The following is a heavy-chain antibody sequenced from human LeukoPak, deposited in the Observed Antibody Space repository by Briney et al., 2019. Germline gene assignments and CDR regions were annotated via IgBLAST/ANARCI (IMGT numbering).Heavy chain of an antibody. CDR3: ASGARGTIFGVVGYFDN. J-gene: IGHJ4*02. CDR2: IYSSGSI. CDR1: SDSISSGNYY. Sequence: SETLSLTCTVSSDSISSGNYYWSWIRQPAGKGLEWIGRIYSSGSINYNPSLKSRVTISVDTSKNHFSLELSSVTAADTAVYYCASGARGTIFGVVGYFDNWGQGNLVTVSS. D-gene: IGHD3-3*01. V-gene: IGHV4-61*02.